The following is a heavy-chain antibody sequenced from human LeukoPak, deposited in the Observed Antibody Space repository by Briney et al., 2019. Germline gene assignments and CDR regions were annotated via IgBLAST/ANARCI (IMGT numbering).Heavy chain of an antibody. Sequence: GGSLRLSCADSGFTFSSYWMNWVRQAPGKGLEWVANIKQDGSAKYYLDSVKGRFTISRDNAKNSLYLQMNSLRAEDTAVYYCGRDGLPGSGSYGDIWGQGTMVTVSS. CDR1: GFTFSSYW. CDR3: GRDGLPGSGSYGDI. CDR2: IKQDGSAK. J-gene: IGHJ3*02. V-gene: IGHV3-7*05. D-gene: IGHD3-10*01.